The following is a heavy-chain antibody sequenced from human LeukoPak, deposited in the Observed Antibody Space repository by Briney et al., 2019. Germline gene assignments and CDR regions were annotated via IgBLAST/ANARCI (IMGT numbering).Heavy chain of an antibody. Sequence: QPGGSLRLSCVTSGFMFSAYAMSWVRQAPGKGLEWVSIISGSGERTYYTDSVKGRFTVSRDNSKNTLYLQMKSPRAEDTAVYYCVSQSYSGSDNYYFHYWGQEPWSPSPQ. CDR3: VSQSYSGSDNYYFHY. D-gene: IGHD1-26*01. CDR1: GFMFSAYA. CDR2: ISGSGERT. J-gene: IGHJ4*01. V-gene: IGHV3-23*01.